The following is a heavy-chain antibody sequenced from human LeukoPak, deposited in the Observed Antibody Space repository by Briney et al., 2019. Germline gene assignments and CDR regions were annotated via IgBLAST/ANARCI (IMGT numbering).Heavy chain of an antibody. CDR3: ARAAGATVGY. CDR2: INWNGAST. D-gene: IGHD1-26*01. CDR1: GFTFDDYV. V-gene: IGHV3-20*04. Sequence: GGSLRLSCVASGFTFDDYVMSWVRQAPGKGLEWVSGINWNGASTGYADSVKGRFTISRDNAKNSLYLQMNSLRAVDTAVYYCARAAGATVGYWGQGTLVTVSS. J-gene: IGHJ4*02.